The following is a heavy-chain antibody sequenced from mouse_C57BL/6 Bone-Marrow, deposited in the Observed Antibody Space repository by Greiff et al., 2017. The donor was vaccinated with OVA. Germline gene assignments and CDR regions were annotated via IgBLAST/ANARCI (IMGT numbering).Heavy chain of an antibody. V-gene: IGHV1-19*01. CDR3: ARECYTSFDY. CDR1: GYTFTDYY. CDR2: INPYNGGT. D-gene: IGHD5-1-1*01. Sequence: VQLQQSGPVLVKPGASVKMSCKASGYTFTDYYMNWVKQSHGKSLEWIGVINPYNGGTSYNQKFKGKATLTVDKSSSTAYMELNSLTSEDSAVYYCARECYTSFDYWGEGTTLSVSS. J-gene: IGHJ2*01.